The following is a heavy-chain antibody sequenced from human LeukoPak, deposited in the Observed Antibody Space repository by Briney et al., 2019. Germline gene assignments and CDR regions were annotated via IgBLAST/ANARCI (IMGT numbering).Heavy chain of an antibody. V-gene: IGHV3-23*01. Sequence: GGTLRLSCAASGFTFSNYGMTWVRQAPGKGLEWVSAISGSGGSTYCADSVKGRFTISRDNSKNTLYLQMNSLRAEDTAVYYCAKEYDILTGYYAFDIWGQGTMVTVSS. D-gene: IGHD3-9*01. CDR2: ISGSGGST. CDR1: GFTFSNYG. CDR3: AKEYDILTGYYAFDI. J-gene: IGHJ3*02.